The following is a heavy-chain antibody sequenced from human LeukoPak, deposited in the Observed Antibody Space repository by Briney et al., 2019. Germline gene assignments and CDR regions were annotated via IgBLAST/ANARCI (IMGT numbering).Heavy chain of an antibody. V-gene: IGHV4-59*01. CDR2: ISYSGSS. Sequence: SETLSLTCTVSGGSISSYYWSWIRQPPGKGLEWVGYISYSGSSKYNPSLTSRVTISVDTSKNQFSLELSSVTAADTAVYYCAIRLGGDWFDPWGQGTLVTVSS. CDR3: AIRLGGDWFDP. D-gene: IGHD5/OR15-5a*01. J-gene: IGHJ5*02. CDR1: GGSISSYY.